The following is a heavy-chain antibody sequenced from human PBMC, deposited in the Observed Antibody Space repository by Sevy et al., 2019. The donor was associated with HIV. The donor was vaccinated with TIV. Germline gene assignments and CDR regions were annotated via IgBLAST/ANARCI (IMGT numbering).Heavy chain of an antibody. Sequence: GESLKISCAASGFTFSNYWMTWVRQAPGKGLEWVANIKQDGSEEYYVDSVKGRFTISRDNAKNSLYLQMNSLRAEDTAVYYCARKGYCSVVTCYAYNWFDLWGQGTLVTVSS. CDR2: IKQDGSEE. V-gene: IGHV3-7*01. CDR3: ARKGYCSVVTCYAYNWFDL. D-gene: IGHD2-15*01. CDR1: GFTFSNYW. J-gene: IGHJ5*02.